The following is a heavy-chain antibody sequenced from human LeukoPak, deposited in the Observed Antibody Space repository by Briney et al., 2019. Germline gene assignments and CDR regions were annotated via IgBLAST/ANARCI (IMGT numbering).Heavy chain of an antibody. CDR3: ASNHYCTNGVRYSNAFDY. CDR2: IIPILGIA. D-gene: IGHD2-8*01. Sequence: SVKVSCKASGGTFSSYTISWVRQAPGQGLEWMGRIIPILGIANYAQKFQGRVTITADKSTSTAYMELSSLRSEDTAVYYCASNHYCTNGVRYSNAFDYWGQGTLVTVSS. J-gene: IGHJ4*02. CDR1: GGTFSSYT. V-gene: IGHV1-69*02.